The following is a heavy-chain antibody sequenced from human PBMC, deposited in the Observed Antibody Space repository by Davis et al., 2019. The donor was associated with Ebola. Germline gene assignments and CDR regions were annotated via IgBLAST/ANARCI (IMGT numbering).Heavy chain of an antibody. J-gene: IGHJ5*02. CDR3: ARGRTVTGTRGLSWFDP. Sequence: SVKVSCKASGGTFSSYAISWVRQAPGQGLEWMGGIIPIFGTANYAQKFQGRVTITADESTSTAYMELSSLRSEDTAAYYCARGRTVTGTRGLSWFDPWGQGALVTVSS. CDR1: GGTFSSYA. V-gene: IGHV1-69*13. CDR2: IIPIFGTA. D-gene: IGHD6-19*01.